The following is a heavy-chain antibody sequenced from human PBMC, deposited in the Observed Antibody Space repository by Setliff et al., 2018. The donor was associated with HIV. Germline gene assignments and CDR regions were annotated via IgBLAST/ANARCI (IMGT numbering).Heavy chain of an antibody. CDR2: IIPILGIA. J-gene: IGHJ3*02. CDR1: GGTFSSYA. Sequence: SVKVSCKASGGTFSSYAISWVRQALGQGLEWMGGIIPILGIANYAQKFQGRVTITTDESTSTAYMELSSLRSEDTAVYYCARDDRGRSSWYPDAFDIWGQGTMVTVSS. D-gene: IGHD6-13*01. CDR3: ARDDRGRSSWYPDAFDI. V-gene: IGHV1-69*10.